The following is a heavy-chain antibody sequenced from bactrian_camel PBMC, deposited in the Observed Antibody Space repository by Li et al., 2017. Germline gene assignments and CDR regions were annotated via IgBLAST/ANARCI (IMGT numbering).Heavy chain of an antibody. J-gene: IGHJ4*01. CDR1: GLTFDDSD. Sequence: VQLVESGGGSVQAGGSLRLSCTASGLTFDDSDMGWYRQAPGNECELVSTISSDGSTFYRDSVKGRFTISQDNAKNTVYLQMNNLKPEDTAVYYCAAELRPDYVLQVRNILRPNGYNRWGRGTQVTVS. D-gene: IGHD4*01. V-gene: IGHV3S55*01. CDR2: ISSDGST. CDR3: AAELRPDYVLQVRNILRPNGYNR.